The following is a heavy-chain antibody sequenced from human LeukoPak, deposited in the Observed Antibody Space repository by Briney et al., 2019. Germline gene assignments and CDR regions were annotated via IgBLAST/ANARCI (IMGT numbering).Heavy chain of an antibody. J-gene: IGHJ5*02. V-gene: IGHV3-23*01. CDR1: GFTFSNYA. D-gene: IGHD2-15*01. CDR2: IYGDDDKT. Sequence: GGSLRLSCVASGFTFSNYAMTWVRQAPGKGLEMVSGIYGDDDKTVYGDAVKGQFTISRDNSKNTLFLQMNSLRADHTAVYYCAKTQGYYDAWGQGALVTVSS. CDR3: AKTQGYYDA.